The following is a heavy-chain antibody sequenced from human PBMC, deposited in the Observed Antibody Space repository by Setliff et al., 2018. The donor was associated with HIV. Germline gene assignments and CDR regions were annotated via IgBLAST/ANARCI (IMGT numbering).Heavy chain of an antibody. CDR3: SRDLVGVANSFYSYYMDV. CDR1: GYTFTGYY. Sequence: ASVKVSCKASGYTFTGYYMHWVRQAPGQGLEWMGWINPNSGGTNYAQNFQGRVTMTKDTSISTAYMELSRLRSDDTAVYYCSRDLVGVANSFYSYYMDVWGKGTTGTVSS. J-gene: IGHJ6*03. CDR2: INPNSGGT. D-gene: IGHD6-19*01. V-gene: IGHV1-2*02.